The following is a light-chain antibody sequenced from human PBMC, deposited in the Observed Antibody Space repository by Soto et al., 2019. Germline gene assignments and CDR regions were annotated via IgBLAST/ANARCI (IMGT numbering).Light chain of an antibody. CDR1: QDINKW. CDR3: QQGKSFPLT. CDR2: TAS. J-gene: IGKJ4*01. V-gene: IGKV1-12*01. Sequence: DIQMTQSPSSVSASVGDRVTITCRASQDINKWLAWYQQKPGLAPNLVIYTASRLHGGGPSRFSGSASGTDITLTISSLQPEDVATYYCQQGKSFPLTFGGGTKVEI.